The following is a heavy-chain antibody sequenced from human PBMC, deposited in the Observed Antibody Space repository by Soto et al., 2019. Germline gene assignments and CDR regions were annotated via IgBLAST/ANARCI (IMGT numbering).Heavy chain of an antibody. D-gene: IGHD2-15*01. CDR3: TRGARGYVSY. Sequence: ETLSLTCVVSDYLITNGYFWGWIRQPPGKGLEWIGSTNHRGNTYSNPSLKSRITISVDTSKNQFSLNLSSVTAADSAVYFCTRGARGYVSYWGQGTLVTVSS. J-gene: IGHJ4*02. CDR2: TNHRGNT. V-gene: IGHV4-38-2*01. CDR1: DYLITNGYF.